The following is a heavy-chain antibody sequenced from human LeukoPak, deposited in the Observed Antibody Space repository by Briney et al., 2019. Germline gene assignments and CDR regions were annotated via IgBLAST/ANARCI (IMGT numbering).Heavy chain of an antibody. CDR3: ARDDNFQFDS. J-gene: IGHJ4*02. CDR1: GYTFTAYY. CDR2: INPNTGGT. D-gene: IGHD1-1*01. Sequence: GASVKVSCTASGYTFTAYYMHWVRQAPGQGLEWMGWINPNTGGTNYAQKFQGRVTMTRDTSISTAYMELSWLRSDDTAVYYCARDDNFQFDSWGQGTLVTVSS. V-gene: IGHV1-2*02.